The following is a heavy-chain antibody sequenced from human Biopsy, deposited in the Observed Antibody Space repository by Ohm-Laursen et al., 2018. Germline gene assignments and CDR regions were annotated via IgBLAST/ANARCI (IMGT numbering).Heavy chain of an antibody. J-gene: IGHJ4*02. D-gene: IGHD3-3*01. Sequence: GTLSLTCALSGTSVRSHFLTWIRQPPGKGLQWIGSISNSGTTKSSPSLKSRVNISLHTSKNQLSLKLTSVTAADTAVYYCARLSTLFGVADFTDDWGQGTLVTVSS. CDR2: ISNSGTT. V-gene: IGHV4-59*08. CDR1: GTSVRSHF. CDR3: ARLSTLFGVADFTDD.